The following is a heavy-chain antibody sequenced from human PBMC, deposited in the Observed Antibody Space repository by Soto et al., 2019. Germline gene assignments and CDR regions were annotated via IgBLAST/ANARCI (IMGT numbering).Heavy chain of an antibody. CDR2: ISWNSGII. J-gene: IGHJ3*02. CDR3: AKDIELGGSQLNHAFDI. Sequence: EMQLVESGGGLVQPGRSLRLSCAASGFTFDDYAIHWVRQAPGKGLEWVSGISWNSGIIDYADSVKGRLTISRDNANNSLFLQTNRLRPEETALYYCAKDIELGGSQLNHAFDIWGQGTMVSASS. V-gene: IGHV3-9*01. D-gene: IGHD1-26*01. CDR1: GFTFDDYA.